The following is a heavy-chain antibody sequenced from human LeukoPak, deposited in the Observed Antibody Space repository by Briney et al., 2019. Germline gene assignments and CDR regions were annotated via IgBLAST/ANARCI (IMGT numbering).Heavy chain of an antibody. D-gene: IGHD3-10*01. CDR2: INNSGGT. J-gene: IGHJ5*02. V-gene: IGHV4-34*01. Sequence: SETLSLTCAVYGGSFRGYYWSWFRQPPGKGLEWIGEINNSGGTNYNPSLKSRVTISGDTSTNQFSLKVNSVTAADTAVYYCARAISGSTTWGQGTLVTVSS. CDR3: ARAISGSTT. CDR1: GGSFRGYY.